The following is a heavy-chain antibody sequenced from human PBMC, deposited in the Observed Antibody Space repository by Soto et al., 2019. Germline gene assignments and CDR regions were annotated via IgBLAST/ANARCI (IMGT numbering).Heavy chain of an antibody. D-gene: IGHD3-3*01. V-gene: IGHV1-18*04. CDR1: GYTFTSCG. CDR2: ISAYNGNT. J-gene: IGHJ4*02. CDR3: ARVNNQYYDFWSGYYTSQYYFDY. Sequence: ASVKVSCKASGYTFTSCGISWVRQAPGQGLEWMGWISAYNGNTNYAQKLQGRVTMTTDTSTSTAYMELRSLRSDDTAVYYCARVNNQYYDFWSGYYTSQYYFDYWGQGTLVTVSS.